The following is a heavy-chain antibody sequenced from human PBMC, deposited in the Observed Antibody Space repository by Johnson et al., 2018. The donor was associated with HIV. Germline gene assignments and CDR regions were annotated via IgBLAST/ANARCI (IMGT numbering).Heavy chain of an antibody. CDR3: AREYYYDSSGYNAFDI. J-gene: IGHJ3*02. D-gene: IGHD3-22*01. CDR1: GFTFSSYW. Sequence: VQLVESGGGLVQPGGSLRLSCAASGFTFSSYWMSWVRQAPGKGLEWVANIKQDGSIKYYADSVKGRFTISRDNSKNTLYLQMNSLRAEDTAVYYCAREYYYDSSGYNAFDIWGQGTMVTVSS. V-gene: IGHV3-7*01. CDR2: IKQDGSIK.